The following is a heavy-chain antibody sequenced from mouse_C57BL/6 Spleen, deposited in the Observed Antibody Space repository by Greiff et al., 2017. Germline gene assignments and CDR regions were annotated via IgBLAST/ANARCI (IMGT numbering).Heavy chain of an antibody. J-gene: IGHJ2*01. CDR1: GFTFSDYG. V-gene: IGHV5-17*01. CDR3: ASSTVVAPLDY. CDR2: ISSGSSTI. D-gene: IGHD1-1*01. Sequence: EVKLMVSGGGLVKPGGSLKLSCAASGFTFSDYGMHWVRQAPEKGLEWVAYISSGSSTIYYADTVKGRFTISRDNAKNTLFLQMTSLRSEDTAMYYCASSTVVAPLDYRGQGTTLTVSS.